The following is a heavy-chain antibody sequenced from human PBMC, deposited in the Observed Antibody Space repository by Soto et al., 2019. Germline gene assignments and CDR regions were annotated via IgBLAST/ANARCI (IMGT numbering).Heavy chain of an antibody. D-gene: IGHD2-15*01. Sequence: LRLSCAASGFTFSSYAMHWVRQAPGKGLEYVSAISSNGGSTYYANSVKGRFTISRDNSKNTLYLQMGSLRAEDMAVYYCARALRFGGSLLSWYYFDYWGQGTLVTVSS. CDR3: ARALRFGGSLLSWYYFDY. CDR1: GFTFSSYA. CDR2: ISSNGGST. V-gene: IGHV3-64*01. J-gene: IGHJ4*02.